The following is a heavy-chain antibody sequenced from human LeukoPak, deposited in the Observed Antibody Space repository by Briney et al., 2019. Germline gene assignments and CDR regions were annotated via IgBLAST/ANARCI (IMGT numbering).Heavy chain of an antibody. D-gene: IGHD4-17*01. V-gene: IGHV4-59*08. CDR3: AKLSTATRVVDY. CDR1: GGSISTYY. J-gene: IGHJ4*02. CDR2: IYYTGST. Sequence: SSETLSLTCTVSGGSISTYYWSWIRLPPGKGLEWIGSIYYTGSTNYNPSLKSRVTISLDTSKNQFSLKLSSVTAADTAVYYCAKLSTATRVVDYWGQGTLVIVSS.